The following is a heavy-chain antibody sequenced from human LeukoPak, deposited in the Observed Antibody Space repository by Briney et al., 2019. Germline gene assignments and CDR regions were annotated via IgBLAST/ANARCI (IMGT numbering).Heavy chain of an antibody. D-gene: IGHD4-17*01. Sequence: ASVKVSCKASGYTFTSYDINWVRQATGQGLEWMGWMNPNSGNTGYAQKFQGRVTMTRNTSISKDYMELSSLRSEDTDVYYCVRESEYGDLDYWGQGTLVTVSS. CDR2: MNPNSGNT. CDR1: GYTFTSYD. V-gene: IGHV1-8*01. J-gene: IGHJ4*02. CDR3: VRESEYGDLDY.